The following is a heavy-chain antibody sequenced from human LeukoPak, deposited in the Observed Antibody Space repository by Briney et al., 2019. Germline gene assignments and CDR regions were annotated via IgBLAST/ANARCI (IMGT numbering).Heavy chain of an antibody. V-gene: IGHV4-31*03. CDR2: NT. CDR3: ARAILTPSGFVWHFDL. CDR1: GGSISTGVYY. J-gene: IGHJ2*01. D-gene: IGHD3-3*01. Sequence: SETLSLTCTASGGSISTGVYYWSWIRQHPGKGLEWIGYNTYYNPSLKSRVTISVDTSKSQFSLKLTSVTAADTAVYHCARAILTPSGFVWHFDLWGRGTLVTVSS.